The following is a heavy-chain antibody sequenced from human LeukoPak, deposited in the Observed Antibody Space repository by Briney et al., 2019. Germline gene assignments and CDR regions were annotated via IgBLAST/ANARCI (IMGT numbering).Heavy chain of an antibody. J-gene: IGHJ4*02. CDR1: GFTFSHYA. Sequence: GGSLRLSCAASGFTFSHYAMYWVRQAPGKGLEWVALISYDGSVQYYADSVKGRFTISRDSPKNALYLQMNSLRPEDTAVYYCARERTGFYAEYWGQGTLVTVSS. CDR3: ARERTGFYAEY. D-gene: IGHD3/OR15-3a*01. CDR2: ISYDGSVQ. V-gene: IGHV3-30*04.